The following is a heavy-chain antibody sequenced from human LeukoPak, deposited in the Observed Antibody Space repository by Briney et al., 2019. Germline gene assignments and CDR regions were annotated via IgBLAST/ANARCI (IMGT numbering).Heavy chain of an antibody. CDR3: ARGSLTTVTRGYDY. D-gene: IGHD4-17*01. V-gene: IGHV4-34*01. CDR2: INHSGST. Sequence: SETLSLTCAVYGGSFSDYYWSWIRQPPGKGLEWIGEINHSGSTNYNPSLKSRVTISVDTSKNQFPLKLSSVTAADTAVYYCARGSLTTVTRGYDYWGQGTLVTVSS. J-gene: IGHJ4*02. CDR1: GGSFSDYY.